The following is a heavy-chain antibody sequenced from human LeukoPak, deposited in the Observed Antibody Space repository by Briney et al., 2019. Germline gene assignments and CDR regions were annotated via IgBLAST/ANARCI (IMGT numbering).Heavy chain of an antibody. Sequence: PSETLSLTCAVYGGSFSGYYWSWIRQPPGKGLEWIGEINHSGSTNYSPSLKSRVTISVDTSKNQFSLKLSSVTAADTAVYYCARGSTLLWFGELSSWFDPWGQGTLVTVSS. V-gene: IGHV4-34*01. J-gene: IGHJ5*02. CDR2: INHSGST. D-gene: IGHD3-10*01. CDR1: GGSFSGYY. CDR3: ARGSTLLWFGELSSWFDP.